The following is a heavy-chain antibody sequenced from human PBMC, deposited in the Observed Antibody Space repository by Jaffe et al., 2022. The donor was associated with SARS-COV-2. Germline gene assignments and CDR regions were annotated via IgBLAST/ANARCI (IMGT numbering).Heavy chain of an antibody. J-gene: IGHJ6*03. CDR1: GGSFSGYY. CDR2: INHSGST. Sequence: QVQLQQWGAGLLKPSETLSLTCAVYGGSFSGYYWSWIRQPPGKGLEWIGEINHSGSTNYNPSLKSRVTISVDTSKNQFSLKLSSVTAADTAVYYCARAKDIVVVPAAHGYMDVWGKGTTVTVSS. V-gene: IGHV4-34*01. CDR3: ARAKDIVVVPAAHGYMDV. D-gene: IGHD2-2*01.